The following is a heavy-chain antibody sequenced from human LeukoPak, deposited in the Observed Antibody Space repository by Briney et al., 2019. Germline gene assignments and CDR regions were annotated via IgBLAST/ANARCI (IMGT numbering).Heavy chain of an antibody. CDR1: GFTFSSYA. Sequence: QAGGSLRLSCAASGFTFSSYAMSWVRQAPGKGLEWVSAISGSGGSTYYADSEKGRFTISRDNSKNTLYLQMNSLRAEDTAVYYCARWIAAAGVIDYWGQGTLVTVSS. V-gene: IGHV3-23*01. CDR3: ARWIAAAGVIDY. J-gene: IGHJ4*02. D-gene: IGHD6-13*01. CDR2: ISGSGGST.